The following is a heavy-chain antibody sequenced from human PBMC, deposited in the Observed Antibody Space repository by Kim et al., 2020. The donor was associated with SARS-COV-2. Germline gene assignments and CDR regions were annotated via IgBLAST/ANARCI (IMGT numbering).Heavy chain of an antibody. V-gene: IGHV4-39*01. CDR2: IYDSGTT. CDR1: GGSISSSTYY. Sequence: SETLSLTCTVSGGSISSSTYYWGWIRQPPGKGLEGIGSIYDSGTTHYNPSLKSRVTASVDTSKNQFSLKLSYVTAADTAVYYCARHLCCRSPSCPQGGFDLWGQGKMVTVSS. J-gene: IGHJ3*01. CDR3: ARHLCCRSPSCPQGGFDL. D-gene: IGHD2-2*01.